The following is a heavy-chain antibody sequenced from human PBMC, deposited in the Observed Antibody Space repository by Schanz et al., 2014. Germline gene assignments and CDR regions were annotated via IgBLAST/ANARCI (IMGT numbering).Heavy chain of an antibody. J-gene: IGHJ3*02. V-gene: IGHV3-74*02. CDR1: GFTFSSYW. CDR3: AKGRFGELSAFDI. Sequence: EVQLVESGGGLVQPGGSLRLSCAASGFTFSSYWMPWVRQDPGKGLVWVARINSVGSNTDYADSVEGRFTISRDNSKNTLYLQMNSLRDEDTAVYYCAKGRFGELSAFDIWGQGTMVTVSS. D-gene: IGHD3-10*01. CDR2: INSVGSNT.